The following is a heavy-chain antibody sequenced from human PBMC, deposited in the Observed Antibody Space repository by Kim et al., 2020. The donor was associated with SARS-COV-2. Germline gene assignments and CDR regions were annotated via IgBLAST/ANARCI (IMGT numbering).Heavy chain of an antibody. D-gene: IGHD6-13*01. V-gene: IGHV4-31*03. J-gene: IGHJ4*02. CDR1: GGSISSGGYY. Sequence: SETLSLTCTVSGGSISSGGYYWSWIRQHPGKGLEWIGYIYYSGSTYYNPSLKSRVTISVDTSKNQFSLKLSSVTAADTAVYYCASQAAAVSLYFDYWGQGTLVTVSS. CDR2: IYYSGST. CDR3: ASQAAAVSLYFDY.